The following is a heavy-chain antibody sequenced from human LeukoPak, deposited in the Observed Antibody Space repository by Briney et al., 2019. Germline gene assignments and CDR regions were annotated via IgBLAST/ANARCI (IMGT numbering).Heavy chain of an antibody. CDR1: GFTFSSYA. CDR3: AKDGTPTPYPFDY. Sequence: GGSLRLSCAASGFTFSSYAMSWVRQAPGKGLEWVSAISGSDGSTYYADSVKGRFTISRDNSKNTLYLQMNSLRAEDTAVYYCAKDGTPTPYPFDYWGQGTLVTVSS. V-gene: IGHV3-23*01. D-gene: IGHD2-15*01. CDR2: ISGSDGST. J-gene: IGHJ4*02.